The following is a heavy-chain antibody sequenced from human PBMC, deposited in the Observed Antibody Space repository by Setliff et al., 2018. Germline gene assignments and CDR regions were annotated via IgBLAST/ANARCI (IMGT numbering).Heavy chain of an antibody. CDR2: IIPIFGTA. CDR1: GGTFSSYA. CDR3: ARVSMYSSSWYYYYYGMDV. V-gene: IGHV1-69*06. Sequence: SVKVSCKASGGTFSSYAISWVRQAPGQGLEWMGRIIPIFGTANYEQKFQGRVTITADKSTSTAYMELSSLRSEDTAVYYCARVSMYSSSWYYYYYGMDVWGQGTTVTVSS. J-gene: IGHJ6*02. D-gene: IGHD6-13*01.